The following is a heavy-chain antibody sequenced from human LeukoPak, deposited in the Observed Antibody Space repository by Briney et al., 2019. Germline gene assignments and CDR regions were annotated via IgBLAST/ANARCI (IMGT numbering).Heavy chain of an antibody. CDR1: GGTFSSYA. V-gene: IGHV1-69*06. J-gene: IGHJ4*02. Sequence: AASVKVSCKASGGTFSSYAISWVRQAPGQGLEWMGGIIPIFGTANYAQKFQGRVTITADKSTSTAYMELSSLRSEDTAVYYCARIFTMVRGVTVDYWGQGTLVTVSS. CDR3: ARIFTMVRGVTVDY. CDR2: IIPIFGTA. D-gene: IGHD3-10*01.